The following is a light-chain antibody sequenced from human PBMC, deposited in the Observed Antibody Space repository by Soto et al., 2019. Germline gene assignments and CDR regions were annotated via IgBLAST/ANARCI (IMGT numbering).Light chain of an antibody. CDR3: CSYAGSYAFVV. CDR2: EAT. J-gene: IGLJ2*01. Sequence: QSVLTQPASVSGSPGQSITISCTGTSSDIGAYNLVSWYQQHPGKAPKLIIYEATKRPSGISKRFSGSKSGNTASLTISGRQAEDEAAYHCCSYAGSYAFVVFGGGTKVTVL. V-gene: IGLV2-23*02. CDR1: SSDIGAYNL.